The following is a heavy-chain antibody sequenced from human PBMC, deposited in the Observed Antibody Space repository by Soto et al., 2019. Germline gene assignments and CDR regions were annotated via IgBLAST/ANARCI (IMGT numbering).Heavy chain of an antibody. J-gene: IGHJ4*02. V-gene: IGHV3-15*01. D-gene: IGHD2-2*01. CDR2: IKSKTDGGTT. CDR1: GFTFSNAW. Sequence: SGGSLRLSCAASGFTFSNAWMSWVRQAPGKGLEWVGRIKSKTDGGTTDYAAPVKGRFTISRDDSKNTLYLQMNSLKTEDTAVYYCTTAFYCSSTSCRGYYFDYWGQGTLVTVSS. CDR3: TTAFYCSSTSCRGYYFDY.